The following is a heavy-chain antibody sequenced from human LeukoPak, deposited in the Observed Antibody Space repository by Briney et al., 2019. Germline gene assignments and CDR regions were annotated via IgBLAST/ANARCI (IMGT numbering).Heavy chain of an antibody. CDR3: ARGMAETFDY. CDR1: GYTFTSYY. Sequence: ASVKVSCKASGYTFTSYYMHWVRQAPEQGLEWMGIVNPTGGSTRYAQKFQGRVTITADESTSTAYMELSSLRSEDTAVYYCARGMAETFDYWGQGTLVTVSS. D-gene: IGHD5-24*01. CDR2: VNPTGGST. V-gene: IGHV1-46*01. J-gene: IGHJ4*02.